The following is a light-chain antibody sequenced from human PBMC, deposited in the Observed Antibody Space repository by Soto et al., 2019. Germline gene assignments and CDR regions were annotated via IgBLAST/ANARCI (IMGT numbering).Light chain of an antibody. CDR3: QQFNTYPIT. Sequence: AIQLTQSPSSLSASVGDRVTITCRASQDIRGALAWYQQKPGKPPKLLIFDVSSLQSGVPSRFSGSGSGTDFTLTISSLQPEDFATYYCQQFNTYPITFSQGTRLEIK. J-gene: IGKJ5*01. CDR1: QDIRGA. V-gene: IGKV1-13*02. CDR2: DVS.